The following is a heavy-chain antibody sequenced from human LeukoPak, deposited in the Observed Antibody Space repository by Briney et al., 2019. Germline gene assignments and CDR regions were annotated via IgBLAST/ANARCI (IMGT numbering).Heavy chain of an antibody. Sequence: GRSLRLSCAASGFTFSSYAMHWVRQAPGKGLEWVAVISYDGSNKYYADSVKGRFTISRDNSKNTLYLQMNSLRAEDTAVYYCAKSLVVRWYFDYWGQGTLVTVSS. V-gene: IGHV3-30-3*02. D-gene: IGHD2-8*02. CDR1: GFTFSSYA. J-gene: IGHJ4*02. CDR2: ISYDGSNK. CDR3: AKSLVVRWYFDY.